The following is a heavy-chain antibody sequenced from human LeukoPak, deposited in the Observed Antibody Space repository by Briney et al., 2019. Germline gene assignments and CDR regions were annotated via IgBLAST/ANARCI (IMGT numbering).Heavy chain of an antibody. CDR3: ASQAVARPFDL. J-gene: IGHJ3*01. CDR1: GFIFSDYS. V-gene: IGHV3-21*06. Sequence: PGGSLRLSCVASGFIFSDYSMDWVRQAPGKGLEWVSSISSSSAYIFYSDSVKGRFTIARDNAQSSLYLKMNRLRAADMAVYYCASQAVARPFDLWGQETMVAVSS. CDR2: ISSSSAYI.